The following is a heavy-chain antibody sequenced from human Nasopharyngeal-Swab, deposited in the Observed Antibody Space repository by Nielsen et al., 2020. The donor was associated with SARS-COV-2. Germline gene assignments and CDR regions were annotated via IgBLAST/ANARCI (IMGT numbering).Heavy chain of an antibody. Sequence: GGSLRLSCAASGFTFSSYWMSWVRQAPGKGLEWVANIKHDGSEKFYVDSVKGRFTISRDNAKNSLYLQMNSLRAEDTAVYYCARGDYYDSSGDYVDAFDIWGQGTMVTVS. V-gene: IGHV3-7*03. J-gene: IGHJ3*02. D-gene: IGHD3-22*01. CDR2: IKHDGSEK. CDR3: ARGDYYDSSGDYVDAFDI. CDR1: GFTFSSYW.